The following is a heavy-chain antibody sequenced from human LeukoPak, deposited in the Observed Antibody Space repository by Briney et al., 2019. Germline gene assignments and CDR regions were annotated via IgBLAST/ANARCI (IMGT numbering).Heavy chain of an antibody. CDR2: IYYSGST. V-gene: IGHV4-39*01. J-gene: IGHJ1*01. CDR3: ARHAGYCSGGSCYAEYFQH. Sequence: SETLSLTCTVSGGSISSSSYYWGWIRQPPGKGLEWIGSIYYSGSTYYNPSLKSRATISVDTSKNQFSLKLSSVTAADTAVYYCARHAGYCSGGSCYAEYFQHWGQGTLVTVSS. CDR1: GGSISSSSYY. D-gene: IGHD2-15*01.